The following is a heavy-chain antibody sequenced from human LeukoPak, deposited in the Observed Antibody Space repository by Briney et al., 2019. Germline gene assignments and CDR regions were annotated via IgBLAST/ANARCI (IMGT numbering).Heavy chain of an antibody. J-gene: IGHJ4*02. CDR3: ARLWSTDCSGGSCPHQPNS. CDR1: GASLSSYF. CDR2: IYYDGYP. D-gene: IGHD2-15*01. V-gene: IGHV4-59*08. Sequence: SETLSLTCNVSGASLSSYFWSWIRQPPGKGLEWIGYIYYDGYPNYSPSLRSRITISVEKSKNQFSLKLRSVTAADTAMYYCARLWSTDCSGGSCPHQPNSWGQGTLVTVSS.